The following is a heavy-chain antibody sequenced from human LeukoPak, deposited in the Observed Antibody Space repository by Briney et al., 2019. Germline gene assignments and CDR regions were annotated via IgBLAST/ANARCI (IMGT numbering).Heavy chain of an antibody. V-gene: IGHV1-69*01. D-gene: IGHD3-10*01. Sequence: RAPVKVSCKASEGTFGGYSIDWVRQAPGQGLDWVGGINPIFNILYYAQNFQGRVTVTADESTNTAYLELDSLKHDDTAVYYCAAGRRLGELFFDYWGQGTLVTVSS. J-gene: IGHJ4*02. CDR1: EGTFGGYS. CDR3: AAGRRLGELFFDY. CDR2: INPIFNIL.